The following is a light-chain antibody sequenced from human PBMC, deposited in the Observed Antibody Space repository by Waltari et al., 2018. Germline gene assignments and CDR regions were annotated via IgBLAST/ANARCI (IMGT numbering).Light chain of an antibody. J-gene: IGLJ2*01. V-gene: IGLV1-40*01. CDR3: QSYDPSLSVV. Sequence: QSVLTQPPSVSGPPGQRVSISCPGSGSNIGAGYDVHWYQQLPGKPPKLPIYGVNTRPLGVPDRFSGSLPGTSAYLAIAGLQADDEADYYCQSYDPSLSVVFGGGTRLTVL. CDR2: GVN. CDR1: GSNIGAGYD.